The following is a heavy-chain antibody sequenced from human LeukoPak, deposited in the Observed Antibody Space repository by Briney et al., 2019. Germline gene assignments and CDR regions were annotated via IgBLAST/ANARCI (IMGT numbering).Heavy chain of an antibody. CDR2: IRYDGSNK. V-gene: IGHV3-30*02. J-gene: IGHJ5*02. Sequence: GGSLRLSCAASGFTFSSYGMHWVRQAPGKGLEWVAFIRYDGSNKYYADSVKGRFTISRDNSKNTLYLQMNSLRAEDTAVYYCARDDFPQGPYSSQPPWGQGTLVTVSS. D-gene: IGHD6-13*01. CDR1: GFTFSSYG. CDR3: ARDDFPQGPYSSQPP.